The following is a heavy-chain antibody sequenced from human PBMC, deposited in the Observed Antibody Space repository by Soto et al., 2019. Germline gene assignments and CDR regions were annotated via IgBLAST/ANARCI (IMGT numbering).Heavy chain of an antibody. D-gene: IGHD4-4*01. CDR1: GFTFSNYA. CDR3: AKGPRGVTSYYFDY. CDR2: ISGSGGTT. Sequence: GGSLRLSCVASGFTFSNYAISWVRQAPGMGLEWVSAISGSGGTTYYADSVKGRFTISRDNSKNTLYLQMNNLRAEDMAVYHCAKGPRGVTSYYFDYWGQGTLVTVSS. V-gene: IGHV3-23*01. J-gene: IGHJ4*02.